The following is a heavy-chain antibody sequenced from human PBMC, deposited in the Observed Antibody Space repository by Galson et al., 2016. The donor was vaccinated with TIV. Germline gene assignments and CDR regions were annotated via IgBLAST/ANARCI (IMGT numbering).Heavy chain of an antibody. J-gene: IGHJ4*02. CDR1: GFTFNNYW. CDR3: ARDHSYQSLDC. Sequence: SLRLSCAVSGFTFNNYWMSWVRQAPGKGLEWVANLKEDGSTVYSVDSVEGRFTISRDNAQNSLYLQMNSLRAEDTAMYYCARDHSYQSLDCWGQGTLVTVSS. CDR2: LKEDGSTV. V-gene: IGHV3-7*01. D-gene: IGHD2-2*01.